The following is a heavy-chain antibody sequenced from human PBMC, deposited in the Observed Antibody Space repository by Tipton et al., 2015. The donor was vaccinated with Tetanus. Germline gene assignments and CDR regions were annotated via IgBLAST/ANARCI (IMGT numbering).Heavy chain of an antibody. CDR2: IIPIYGAA. CDR1: GGTFSNYA. V-gene: IGHV1-69*06. J-gene: IGHJ4*02. CDR3: ARSKLLGFGESLSGFDS. D-gene: IGHD3-10*01. Sequence: QSGPEVKEPGSSVRVSCKASGGTFSNYAINWVRQAPGQGLEWMGGIIPIYGAANYAQKFQGRVTMTADNSMGTAYMDLSSVRSDDPAVYYCARSKLLGFGESLSGFDSWGQGTLVTVSA.